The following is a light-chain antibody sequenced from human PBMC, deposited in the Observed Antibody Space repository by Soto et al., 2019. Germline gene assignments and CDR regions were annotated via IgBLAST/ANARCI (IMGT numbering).Light chain of an antibody. CDR2: EVN. V-gene: IGLV2-14*02. CDR1: SSDFGNYNL. J-gene: IGLJ1*01. CDR3: SSYTSSRAYV. Sequence: QSALTQPASVSGSPGQSITISCTGTSSDFGNYNLVSWYQQHPGKVPKLILFEVNKRPSGVSGRFSGSKSGNTASLTISGLQAEDEADYYCSSYTSSRAYVFGIGTKVTVL.